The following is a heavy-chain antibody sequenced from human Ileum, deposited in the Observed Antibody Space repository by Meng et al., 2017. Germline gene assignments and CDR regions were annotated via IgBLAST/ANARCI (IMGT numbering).Heavy chain of an antibody. Sequence: QVQVHQWGAELLKPSETLSLTCAVFGGSFNDYYWSWVRQSPGKGLEWIGQIHHSGRTNYKSSLERRVTISVDTSKSQFSLKLTSVTAADTAMYYCVRGPARETHDFDYWGQGALVTVSS. D-gene: IGHD1-26*01. CDR1: GGSFNDYY. V-gene: IGHV4-34*01. J-gene: IGHJ4*02. CDR3: VRGPARETHDFDY. CDR2: IHHSGRT.